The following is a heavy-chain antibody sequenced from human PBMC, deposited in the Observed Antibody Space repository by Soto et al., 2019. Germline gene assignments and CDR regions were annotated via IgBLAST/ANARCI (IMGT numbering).Heavy chain of an antibody. J-gene: IGHJ3*02. V-gene: IGHV3-23*01. D-gene: IGHD7-27*01. CDR2: ISGSGGST. Sequence: GGSLRLSCAASGFTFSSYAMSWVRQAPGKGLEWVSAISGSGGSTYYAYSVKGRFTITRDNSKNTLYLQMNSLRAEDTDVYYCANALGIYAFDIWGQGTMVTVSS. CDR3: ANALGIYAFDI. CDR1: GFTFSSYA.